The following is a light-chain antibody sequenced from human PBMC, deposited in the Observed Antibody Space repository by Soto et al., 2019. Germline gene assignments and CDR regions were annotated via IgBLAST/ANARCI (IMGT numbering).Light chain of an antibody. CDR3: ISYKTDDTFV. CDR2: EAT. V-gene: IGLV2-14*01. Sequence: QSVLTQPASVSGSPGQSITISCAGTRSDNGASNSVSWYQHLPGRSPTLIIYEATNRPSGVSERFSGSKAGDTASLTISGLQADDEAEYFCISYKTDDTFVFGSGTQLTVL. J-gene: IGLJ7*01. CDR1: RSDNGASNS.